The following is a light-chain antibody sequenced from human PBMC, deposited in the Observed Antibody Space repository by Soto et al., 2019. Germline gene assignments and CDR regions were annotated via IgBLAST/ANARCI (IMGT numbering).Light chain of an antibody. Sequence: EIVLTQTPGTLSLSPGERATLSCRASQSISSSYLAWYQQKPGQAPRLLIYAASRRATGIPDRFSGSGSGTDFTHTSSRLEPEDFAVYYWQQSGSSSYTCGQGTQLEIK. V-gene: IGKV3-20*01. CDR2: AAS. CDR3: QQSGSSSYT. CDR1: QSISSSY. J-gene: IGKJ2*01.